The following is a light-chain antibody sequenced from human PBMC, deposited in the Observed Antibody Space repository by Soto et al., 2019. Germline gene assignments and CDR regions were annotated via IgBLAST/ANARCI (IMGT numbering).Light chain of an antibody. J-gene: IGLJ3*02. CDR3: ETWDSNTRV. Sequence: QSVLTQSSSASASLGSSVKLTCTLSSGHRSYIIAWHQQQPGKAPRYLMKLEGSGSYNEGSGVPDRFSGSSSGADRYLTISNLQFEDESDYYCETWDSNTRVFGGGTKVTVL. CDR1: SGHRSYI. CDR2: LEGSGSY. V-gene: IGLV4-60*02.